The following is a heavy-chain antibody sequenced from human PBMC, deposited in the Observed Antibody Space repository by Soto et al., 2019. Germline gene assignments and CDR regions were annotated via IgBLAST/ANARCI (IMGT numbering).Heavy chain of an antibody. CDR2: IFYSGST. J-gene: IGHJ4*02. CDR1: GGSIRSYY. CDR3: ARGAADTAMVDS. Sequence: SETLSLTCTVSGGSIRSYYWTWIRQPPGRGLEWLGHIFYSGSTFYNPSLKSRVTISIHTSKSQFSLQLTSVTAADTAVYYCARGAADTAMVDSWGQGTLVTVSS. D-gene: IGHD5-18*01. V-gene: IGHV4-59*01.